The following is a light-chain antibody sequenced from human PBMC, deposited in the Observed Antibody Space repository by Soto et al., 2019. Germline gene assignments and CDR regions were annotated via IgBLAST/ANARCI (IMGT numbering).Light chain of an antibody. V-gene: IGLV1-40*01. J-gene: IGLJ2*01. CDR1: SSNIGAGYD. Sequence: QSVLTQPPSVYGAPGPRVTISCTGSSSNIGAGYDVHWYQQLPGTAPKLLIYGNSNRPSGGPDRFSGSKSGTSASLAITGLQAEDEADYYCQSYDSRLSGAVFGVGTKLNVL. CDR2: GNS. CDR3: QSYDSRLSGAV.